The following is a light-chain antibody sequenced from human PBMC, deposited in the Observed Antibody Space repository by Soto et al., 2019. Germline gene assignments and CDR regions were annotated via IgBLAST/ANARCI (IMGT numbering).Light chain of an antibody. CDR1: SSNIGTNS. CDR3: AAWDDSLIGVV. V-gene: IGLV1-47*01. Sequence: QSVLTQPPSASGTPGQRVTISCSGSSSNIGTNSVYWYQQLPGTAPKLLIYNNNQRPSGVPDRFSGSKSDTSASLAISGLRSEDEADYHCAAWDDSLIGVVFGGGTQLTVL. J-gene: IGLJ2*01. CDR2: NNN.